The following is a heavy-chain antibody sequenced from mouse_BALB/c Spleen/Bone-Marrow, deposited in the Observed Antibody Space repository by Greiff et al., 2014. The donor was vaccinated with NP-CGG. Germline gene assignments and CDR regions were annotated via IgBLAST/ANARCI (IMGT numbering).Heavy chain of an antibody. V-gene: IGHV14-3*02. CDR3: ARYDYGVYFDY. CDR1: GFNIKDTY. Sequence: EVQLQQSGAELVKPGASVKLSCTASGFNIKDTYMHWVKQRPEQGLEWIGRIDPANGNTKYGPKFQGKATITADTSSNTAYLQLRNLTSEDTAVYYCARYDYGVYFDYWGQGTTLTVSS. CDR2: IDPANGNT. J-gene: IGHJ2*01. D-gene: IGHD2-4*01.